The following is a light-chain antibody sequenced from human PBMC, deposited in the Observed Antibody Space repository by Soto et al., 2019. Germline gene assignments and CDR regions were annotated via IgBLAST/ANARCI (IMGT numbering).Light chain of an antibody. CDR2: AAS. V-gene: IGKV1-39*01. Sequence: DIQITHSPSSICASXGDRVTISXXASQSISSYLNWYQQKPGKAPKLLIYAASSLQSGVPSRFSGSGSGTDFTLTISRLQPEDFATYYCQQSYSTLRTFGQGTKVDI. J-gene: IGKJ1*01. CDR3: QQSYSTLRT. CDR1: QSISSY.